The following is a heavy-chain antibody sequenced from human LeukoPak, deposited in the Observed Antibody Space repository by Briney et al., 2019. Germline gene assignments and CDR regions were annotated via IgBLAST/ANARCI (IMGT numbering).Heavy chain of an antibody. D-gene: IGHD7-27*01. CDR1: GGSFSGYY. J-gene: IGHJ3*02. Sequence: SETLSLTCAVYGGSFSGYYWSWIRQPPGKGLEWIGEINHSGSTNYIPSLKSRVTISVDTSKKQFSLKLNSVTAADTAVYYCARVGTLKAFDIWGQGTMVTVSS. CDR2: INHSGST. V-gene: IGHV4-34*01. CDR3: ARVGTLKAFDI.